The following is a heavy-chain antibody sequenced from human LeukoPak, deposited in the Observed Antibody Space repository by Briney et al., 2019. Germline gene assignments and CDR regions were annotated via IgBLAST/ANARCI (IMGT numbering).Heavy chain of an antibody. J-gene: IGHJ6*02. CDR2: ISAYNGNT. D-gene: IGHD3-10*01. V-gene: IGHV1-18*01. Sequence: GASVKVSCKASGYTFTSYGISWVRQAPGQGLEWMGWISAYNGNTNYAQKLQGRVTITADKSTTTAYMELNSLRSDDTAVYYCAKEYRGDGSGIMDVWAQGTTVTVSS. CDR3: AKEYRGDGSGIMDV. CDR1: GYTFTSYG.